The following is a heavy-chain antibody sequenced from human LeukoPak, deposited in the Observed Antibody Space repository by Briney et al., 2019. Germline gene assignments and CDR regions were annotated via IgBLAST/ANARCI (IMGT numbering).Heavy chain of an antibody. CDR3: AKTFAGYNYGIDY. D-gene: IGHD5-18*01. Sequence: GGSLRLSCAASGFTFSSYAMSWVRQAPGKGLEWVSVVSGNGGNTFYADSVKGRFTISRDNSKNTLYLQMNSLRAEDTAIYYCAKTFAGYNYGIDYWGQGTLVTVSS. CDR2: VSGNGGNT. J-gene: IGHJ4*02. CDR1: GFTFSSYA. V-gene: IGHV3-23*01.